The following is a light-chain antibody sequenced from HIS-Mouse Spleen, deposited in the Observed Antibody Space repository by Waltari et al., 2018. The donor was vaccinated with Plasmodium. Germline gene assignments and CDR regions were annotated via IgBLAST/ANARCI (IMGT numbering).Light chain of an antibody. CDR2: QDS. J-gene: IGLJ2*01. CDR1: KLGDKY. CDR3: QAWDSSTVV. Sequence: SYELTQPPSVSVSPGQTASITCSGDKLGDKYACWYQQKPGQSPVVVLYQDSKRPSGIPGRFSGANAGNTATLTISGTQAMDEADYYCQAWDSSTVVFGGGTKLTVL. V-gene: IGLV3-1*01.